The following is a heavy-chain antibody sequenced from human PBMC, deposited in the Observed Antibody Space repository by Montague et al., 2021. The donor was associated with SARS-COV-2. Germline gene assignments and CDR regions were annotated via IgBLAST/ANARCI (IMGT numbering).Heavy chain of an antibody. Sequence: SLRLSCAASGFTFRNDWMSWVRQAPGKGLEWLGRIFAETETASIAHAAPVEGRFTISRDDSANTLFLKMNSLKSDDTGVYYCTTAGHYGFGYLWGQGTQVTVSS. CDR1: GFTFRNDW. J-gene: IGHJ1*01. V-gene: IGHV3-15*01. CDR3: TTAGHYGFGYL. D-gene: IGHD5-18*01. CDR2: IFAETETASI.